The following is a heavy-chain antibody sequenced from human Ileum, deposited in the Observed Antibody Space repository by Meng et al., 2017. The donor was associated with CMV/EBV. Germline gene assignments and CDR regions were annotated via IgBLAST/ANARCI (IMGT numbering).Heavy chain of an antibody. CDR3: AHKVSDYSGSFFDP. Sequence: FSGFSLDTSGLGVGWIRQPPGKALEWLAVIYQNDDKRYSPSLKSRLTITEDTSKNQVVLTMTNMDPVDRATYYCAHKVSDYSGSFFDPWGQGTLVTVSS. CDR1: GFSLDTSGLG. J-gene: IGHJ5*02. V-gene: IGHV2-5*01. D-gene: IGHD5-12*01. CDR2: IYQNDDK.